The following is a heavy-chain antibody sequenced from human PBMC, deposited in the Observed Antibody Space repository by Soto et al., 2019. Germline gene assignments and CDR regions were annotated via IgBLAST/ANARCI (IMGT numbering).Heavy chain of an antibody. V-gene: IGHV3-33*01. CDR1: GFTFSSYG. CDR3: ARDYYYGSGSYSPVY. Sequence: TGGSLRLSCAASGFTFSSYGMHWFRQAPGKGLEWVAVIWYDGSNKYYADSVKGRFTISRDNSKNTLYLQMNSLRAEDTAVYYCARDYYYGSGSYSPVYWGQGTLVTVSS. D-gene: IGHD3-10*01. J-gene: IGHJ4*02. CDR2: IWYDGSNK.